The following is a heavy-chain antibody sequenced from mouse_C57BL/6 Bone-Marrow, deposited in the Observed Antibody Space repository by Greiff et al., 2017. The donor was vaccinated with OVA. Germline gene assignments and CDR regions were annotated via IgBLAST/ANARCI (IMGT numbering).Heavy chain of an antibody. CDR3: ARLFGGLYAMDY. V-gene: IGHV1-63*01. J-gene: IGHJ4*01. D-gene: IGHD3-1*01. CDR1: GYTFTNYW. Sequence: VKLVESGAELVRPGTSVKMSCKASGYTFTNYWIGWAQQRPGHGLEWIGDIYPGGGYTNYNEKFKGKATLTADKSSSTAYMQFSSLTSEDSAIYYCARLFGGLYAMDYWGQGTSVTVSS. CDR2: IYPGGGYT.